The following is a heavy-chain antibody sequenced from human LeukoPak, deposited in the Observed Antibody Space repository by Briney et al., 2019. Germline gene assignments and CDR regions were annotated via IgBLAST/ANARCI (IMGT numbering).Heavy chain of an antibody. J-gene: IGHJ5*02. CDR2: ISASGGNT. CDR3: AKDFSAYCSSRYPTWFDP. D-gene: IGHD6-13*01. CDR1: GFTFTSYA. Sequence: GGSLRLSCAASGFTFTSYAMSWVRQAPGKGLEWVSAISASGGNTYYADSVKGRFTISRDNSKNTLYLQMNTLRAEDTAIYYCAKDFSAYCSSRYPTWFDPCGQGTLVTVSS. V-gene: IGHV3-23*01.